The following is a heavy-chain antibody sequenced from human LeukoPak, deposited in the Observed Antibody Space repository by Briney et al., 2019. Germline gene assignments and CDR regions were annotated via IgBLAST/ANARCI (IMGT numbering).Heavy chain of an antibody. V-gene: IGHV3-48*01. CDR3: ARPQLRSWCDY. D-gene: IGHD2-2*01. CDR1: GFTFSSYS. Sequence: PGGSLRLSCAASGFTFSSYSMNWVRQAPGKGLEWVSYISSSSRTIYYADSVKGRFTISRDNSKNSLYLQMNSMSAEATAVYYCARPQLRSWCDYWGHGTIVTASS. J-gene: IGHJ5*01. CDR2: ISSSSRTI.